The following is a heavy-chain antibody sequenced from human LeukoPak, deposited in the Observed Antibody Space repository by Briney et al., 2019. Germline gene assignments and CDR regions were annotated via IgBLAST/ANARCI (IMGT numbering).Heavy chain of an antibody. Sequence: GGSLTFSCAASGFSVRTEYMSWVRQAPGQGLEWVSVLYSVGSTYYADSVKGRFSISRDNSENTLYLQMNSLGAEDTAVYYCARSILDGSGSYYMAYWGQGTLVAVSS. V-gene: IGHV3-53*01. CDR2: LYSVGST. CDR1: GFSVRTEY. CDR3: ARSILDGSGSYYMAY. J-gene: IGHJ4*02. D-gene: IGHD3-10*01.